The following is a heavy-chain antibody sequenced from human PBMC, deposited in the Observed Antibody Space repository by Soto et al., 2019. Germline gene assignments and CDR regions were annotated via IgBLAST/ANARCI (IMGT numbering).Heavy chain of an antibody. Sequence: ASVKVSCKASGYTFTSYGISWVRQAPGQGLEWMGWISAYNGNTNYAQKLQGRVTMTTDTSTSTAYMELRSLGSDDTAVYYCARDTCSSTSCYWLEFVGFENYYYYYYMDVWGKGTTVTVSS. J-gene: IGHJ6*03. CDR1: GYTFTSYG. CDR2: ISAYNGNT. CDR3: ARDTCSSTSCYWLEFVGFENYYYYYYMDV. D-gene: IGHD2-2*01. V-gene: IGHV1-18*01.